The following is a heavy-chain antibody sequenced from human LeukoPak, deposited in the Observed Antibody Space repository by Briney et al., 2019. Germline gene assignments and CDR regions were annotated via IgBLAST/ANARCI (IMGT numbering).Heavy chain of an antibody. D-gene: IGHD3-9*01. CDR2: IYSGGST. CDR1: GFTVSSNY. Sequence: PGGSLRLSCAASGFTVSSNYMSWVRQAPGKGLEWVSVIYSGGSTYYADSVKGRFTISRDNSKNTLYLQMNSLRAEDTAVYYCARAGYFDSLDYWGQGTLVTVSS. J-gene: IGHJ4*02. CDR3: ARAGYFDSLDY. V-gene: IGHV3-66*01.